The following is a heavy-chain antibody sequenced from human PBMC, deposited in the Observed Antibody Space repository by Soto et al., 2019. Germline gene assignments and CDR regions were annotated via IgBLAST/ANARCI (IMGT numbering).Heavy chain of an antibody. CDR2: ISYDGSNK. V-gene: IGHV3-30-3*01. Sequence: QVQLVESGGGVVQPRRSLRLSCAASGFTFSSYAMHWVRQAPGKGLEWVAVISYDGSNKYYADSVKGRFTISRDNSKNTRYLQMNSLRAEDTAVYYCARAGSTMIVPDYWGQGTLVTVSS. CDR3: ARAGSTMIVPDY. CDR1: GFTFSSYA. J-gene: IGHJ4*02. D-gene: IGHD3-22*01.